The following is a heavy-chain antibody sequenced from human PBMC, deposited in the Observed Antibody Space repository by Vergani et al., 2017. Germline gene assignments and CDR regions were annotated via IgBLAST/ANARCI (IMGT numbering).Heavy chain of an antibody. CDR2: VSFRGDT. CDR3: ARSRIYYGAGSPDY. J-gene: IGHJ4*02. V-gene: IGHV4-30-4*07. Sequence: QVQLQESGPGLVKPSQTLSLTCAVSGGSISSGGYSWSWIRQPPGKGLEWMGYVSFRGDTLYDPSVKGRMTISLNTSSNQFSLYLTSVTAADTAVYYCARSRIYYGAGSPDYWGQGTLVTVSS. CDR1: GGSISSGGYS. D-gene: IGHD3-10*01.